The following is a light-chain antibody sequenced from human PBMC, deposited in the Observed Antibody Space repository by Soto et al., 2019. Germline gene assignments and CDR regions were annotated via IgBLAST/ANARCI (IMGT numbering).Light chain of an antibody. CDR2: ATS. CDR3: QQSHSTVIT. Sequence: DIQMTQSPSSLSASVGDRVTISCRANETIKSSLTWYQQKPGEAPKLLIYATSHLQTGVPARISGSGSETDFSLTISSLQFEDFATYYCQQSHSTVITFGQGTHL. V-gene: IGKV1-39*01. CDR1: ETIKSS. J-gene: IGKJ5*01.